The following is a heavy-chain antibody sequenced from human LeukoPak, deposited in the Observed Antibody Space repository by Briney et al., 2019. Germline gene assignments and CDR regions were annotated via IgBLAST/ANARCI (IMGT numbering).Heavy chain of an antibody. CDR1: GFILTDYG. CDR2: MSYDGGNK. CDR3: AKVGTNYGDYNGWFDP. D-gene: IGHD4-17*01. J-gene: IGHJ5*02. Sequence: GGSLRLSCAASGFILTDYGMHWVRQAPGKGLDWVAFMSYDGGNKYYADSVKGRFTISRDNSKNTLYLQMNTLRAEDTAVYHCAKVGTNYGDYNGWFDPWGQGTLVTVSS. V-gene: IGHV3-30*18.